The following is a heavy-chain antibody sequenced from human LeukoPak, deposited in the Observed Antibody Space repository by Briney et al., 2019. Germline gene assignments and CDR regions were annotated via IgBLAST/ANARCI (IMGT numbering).Heavy chain of an antibody. J-gene: IGHJ4*02. D-gene: IGHD1-26*01. CDR2: IFYSGST. CDR3: ARGGWELTD. V-gene: IGHV4-39*07. Sequence: SETLSLTCTVSSGSISTSNYYWGWVRQPPGKALEWIGNIFYSGSTYYSPSLKSRVTISLDTSRNQFSLKLSSVTAADTAVYYCARGGWELTDWGQGTLVTVSS. CDR1: SGSISTSNYY.